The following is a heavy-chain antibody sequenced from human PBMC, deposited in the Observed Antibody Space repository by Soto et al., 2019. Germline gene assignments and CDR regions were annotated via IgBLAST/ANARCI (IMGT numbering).Heavy chain of an antibody. CDR1: GCTFDDYA. CDR2: ISWNSGSI. CDR3: AKHPLYPSFDY. V-gene: IGHV3-9*01. D-gene: IGHD2-8*01. Sequence: GGSRRLSCAASGCTFDDYAMHWVRQAPGKGLEWVSGISWNSGSIYYADSVKGRFTISRDNAKNTLYLQMNSLRAEDTAVYYCAKHPLYPSFDYWGQGTLVTVSS. J-gene: IGHJ4*02.